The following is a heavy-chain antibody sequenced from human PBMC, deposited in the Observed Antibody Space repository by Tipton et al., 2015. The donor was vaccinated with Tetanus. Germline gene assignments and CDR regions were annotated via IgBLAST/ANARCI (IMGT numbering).Heavy chain of an antibody. CDR3: ARIGWLQQNKPAFDI. CDR1: GGSISSYY. D-gene: IGHD6-19*01. J-gene: IGHJ3*02. V-gene: IGHV4-59*01. CDR2: VHYRGST. Sequence: TLSLTCTVSGGSISSYYWTWIRQPPGRGLEWIGYVHYRGSTNYSPSLRSRVTLSVDTSKNQFSLKLSSGTAADTAVYYCARIGWLQQNKPAFDIWGQGTVVTVSS.